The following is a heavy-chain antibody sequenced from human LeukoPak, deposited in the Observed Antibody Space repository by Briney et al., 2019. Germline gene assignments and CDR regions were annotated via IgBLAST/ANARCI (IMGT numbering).Heavy chain of an antibody. CDR1: GGTFSSYA. V-gene: IGHV1-69*13. J-gene: IGHJ3*02. Sequence: SVKVSCKASGGTFSSYAISWVRQAPGQGLEWMGGIIPIFGTANYAQKFQGRVTITADESTSTAYMELSSLRSEDTAVHYCARDNYDILTGSHRAFDIWGQGTMVTVSS. CDR2: IIPIFGTA. D-gene: IGHD3-9*01. CDR3: ARDNYDILTGSHRAFDI.